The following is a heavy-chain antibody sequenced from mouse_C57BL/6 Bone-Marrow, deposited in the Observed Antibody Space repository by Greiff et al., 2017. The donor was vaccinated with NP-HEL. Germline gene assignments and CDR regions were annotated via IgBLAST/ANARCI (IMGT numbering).Heavy chain of an antibody. D-gene: IGHD2-4*01. J-gene: IGHJ1*03. CDR2: IRLKSDNYAT. Sequence: EVKLVESGGGLVQPGGSMKLSCVASGFTFSNYWMNWVRQSPEKGLEWVAQIRLKSDNYATHYAESVKGRFTISRDDSKSSVYLQMNNLRAEDTGIYYCTVDYDYGEGYFDVWGTGTTVTVSS. CDR3: TVDYDYGEGYFDV. CDR1: GFTFSNYW. V-gene: IGHV6-3*01.